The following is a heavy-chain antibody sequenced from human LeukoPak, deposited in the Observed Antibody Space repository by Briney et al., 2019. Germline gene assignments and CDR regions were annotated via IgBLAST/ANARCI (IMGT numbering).Heavy chain of an antibody. J-gene: IGHJ4*02. V-gene: IGHV1-18*01. D-gene: IGHD3-22*01. CDR1: GYTFTNYG. CDR3: ARDYYYDSSGYYHLDY. Sequence: ASVEVSCKASGYTFTNYGITWVRQAPGQGLEWMGWISAYNGNTNYAQKLQGRVTMTTDTSTTTAYMEVRSLRSDDTAVYYCARDYYYDSSGYYHLDYWGQGTLVTVSS. CDR2: ISAYNGNT.